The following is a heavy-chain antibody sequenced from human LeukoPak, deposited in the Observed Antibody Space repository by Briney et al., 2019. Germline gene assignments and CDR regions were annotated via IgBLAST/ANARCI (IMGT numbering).Heavy chain of an antibody. CDR1: GFTFSSYA. V-gene: IGHV3-23*01. CDR3: AREGYSPY. Sequence: GGSLRLSCAASGFTFSSYAMSWVRQAPGRGLEWVSAISGSGDSTYYADSVKGRFTISRDNAKKSLYLQMNSLRAEDTAVYYCAREGYSPYWGQGTLVTVSS. D-gene: IGHD2-2*02. J-gene: IGHJ4*02. CDR2: ISGSGDST.